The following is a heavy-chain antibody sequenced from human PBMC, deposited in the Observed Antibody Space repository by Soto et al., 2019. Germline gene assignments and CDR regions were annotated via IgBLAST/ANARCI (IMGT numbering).Heavy chain of an antibody. D-gene: IGHD3-9*01. Sequence: SGPTLVNPTQTLTLTCTFSGFSLSTSGVGVGWIRQPPGKALEWLALIYLNDDKRYSPSLKSMLTITKDTSKNQVVLTMTNMDPVDTATYYCAHRGRYFDWLPRNWSDPWGQGTLVTVSS. J-gene: IGHJ5*02. V-gene: IGHV2-5*01. CDR2: IYLNDDK. CDR3: AHRGRYFDWLPRNWSDP. CDR1: GFSLSTSGVG.